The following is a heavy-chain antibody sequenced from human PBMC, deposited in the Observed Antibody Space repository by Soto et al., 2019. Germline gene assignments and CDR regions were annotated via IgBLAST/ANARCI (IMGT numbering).Heavy chain of an antibody. J-gene: IGHJ4*02. CDR2: INHSGST. Sequence: PSETLSLTCAVYGGSFSGYYWSWIRQPPGKGLEWIGEINHSGSTNYNPSLKSRVTISVDTSKNQFSPKLSSVTAADTAVYYCARGPYCTNGVCYPFDYWGQGTLVTVSS. CDR3: ARGPYCTNGVCYPFDY. CDR1: GGSFSGYY. D-gene: IGHD2-8*01. V-gene: IGHV4-34*01.